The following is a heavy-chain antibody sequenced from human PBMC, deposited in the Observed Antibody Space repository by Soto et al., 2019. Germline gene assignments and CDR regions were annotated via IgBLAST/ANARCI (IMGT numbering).Heavy chain of an antibody. Sequence: QVQLVQSGAEVKRPGSSVKVSCKASGDTFTFYSINWVRQAPGLGLEWMGRINPILSMSNYAQRFQGRVTMTADKSTSTAYMELSSLRSEDTATYYCASSYGSGYRAFDYWGQGAPVTVSS. CDR2: INPILSMS. D-gene: IGHD3-10*01. V-gene: IGHV1-69*02. J-gene: IGHJ4*02. CDR1: GDTFTFYS. CDR3: ASSYGSGYRAFDY.